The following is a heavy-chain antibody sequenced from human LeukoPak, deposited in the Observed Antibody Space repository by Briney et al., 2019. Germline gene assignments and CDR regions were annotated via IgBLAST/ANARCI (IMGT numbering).Heavy chain of an antibody. Sequence: TGRSLRLSCAASGFTFSSYAMDWVRPAPGKGLGWVGERSYDGSKQYYADSVKGRFTISRDNSKNTLYLQMNSLRAEDTAVYYCARNRTDEAFDIWGQGTMVTVSS. J-gene: IGHJ3*02. CDR1: GFTFSSYA. V-gene: IGHV3-30*04. D-gene: IGHD2-2*01. CDR2: RSYDGSKQ. CDR3: ARNRTDEAFDI.